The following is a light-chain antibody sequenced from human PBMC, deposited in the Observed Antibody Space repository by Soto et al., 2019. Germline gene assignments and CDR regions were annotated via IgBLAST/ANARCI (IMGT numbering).Light chain of an antibody. Sequence: EIVMTHSPATLSVSPWEIATLSCRASQSVSSDLAWYQQKSGQAPRLLIYGASTRATGIPARFSGSGSGTEFTLTISSLQSEDYAVYFCQQYIRWPLTFGGGTKVDIK. CDR3: QQYIRWPLT. CDR1: QSVSSD. CDR2: GAS. J-gene: IGKJ4*01. V-gene: IGKV3-15*01.